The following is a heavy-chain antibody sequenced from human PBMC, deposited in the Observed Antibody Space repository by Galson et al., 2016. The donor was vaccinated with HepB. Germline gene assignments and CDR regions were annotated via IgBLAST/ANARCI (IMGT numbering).Heavy chain of an antibody. J-gene: IGHJ1*01. Sequence: SLRLSCAASGFTFSNYDMHWVRQTTGKGLEWVSGIGTAGDPDYPDSVKGRFTISRDNSKSTLYLQVNSLRPEDTALYHCVTDETCSGNTCLEHWGQGTLVTVSS. CDR1: GFTFSNYD. D-gene: IGHD2-15*01. CDR2: IGTAGDP. V-gene: IGHV3-13*05. CDR3: VTDETCSGNTCLEH.